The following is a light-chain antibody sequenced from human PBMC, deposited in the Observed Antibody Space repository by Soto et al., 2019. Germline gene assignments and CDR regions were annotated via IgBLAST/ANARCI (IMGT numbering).Light chain of an antibody. V-gene: IGLV2-23*02. Sequence: QSALTQPASVSGSPGQSITISCTGTSSDVGRYNLVSWYQQHPGKAPKLMIYEVSKRPSGVSNRFSGSKSSNTASLTISGLQAEDEADYYCCSYAGSSIVVFGGGTKLTVL. CDR3: CSYAGSSIVV. CDR2: EVS. J-gene: IGLJ2*01. CDR1: SSDVGRYNL.